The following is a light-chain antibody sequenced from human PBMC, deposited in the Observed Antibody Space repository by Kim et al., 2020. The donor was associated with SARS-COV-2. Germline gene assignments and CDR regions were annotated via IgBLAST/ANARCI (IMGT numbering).Light chain of an antibody. CDR3: SSYTSSSTLGVYV. J-gene: IGLJ1*01. CDR1: SSDVGGYNY. Sequence: QSALTQPASVSASPGQSITISCTGTSSDVGGYNYVSWYQQHPGKAPKLMIYDVSNRPSGVSNRFSGSKSGNTASLTISGLQAEDEADYYCSSYTSSSTLGVYVFGTGTKVTVL. CDR2: DVS. V-gene: IGLV2-14*03.